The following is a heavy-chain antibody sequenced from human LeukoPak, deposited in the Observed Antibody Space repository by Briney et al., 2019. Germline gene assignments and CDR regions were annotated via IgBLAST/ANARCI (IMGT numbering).Heavy chain of an antibody. CDR3: ASGLNYGDYKLDY. V-gene: IGHV4-4*07. Sequence: PSETLSLTCTVSGGSISSYYWSWIRQPAGKGLEWIGRIYTSGSTNYNPSLKSRVTISVDKSKNQFSLKLSSVAAADTAVYYCASGLNYGDYKLDYWGQGTLVTVSS. D-gene: IGHD4-17*01. J-gene: IGHJ4*02. CDR1: GGSISSYY. CDR2: IYTSGST.